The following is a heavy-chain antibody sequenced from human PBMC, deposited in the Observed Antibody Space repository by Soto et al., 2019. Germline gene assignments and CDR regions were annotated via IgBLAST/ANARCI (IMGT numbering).Heavy chain of an antibody. J-gene: IGHJ4*02. CDR3: ASRDPGTSGDY. Sequence: QVQLQESGPGLVKPSGTLSLTCAVSGGSFTSNNWWTWVRQPPGQGLEWIGEIYRTGSTNYNPSLKGRVNISLDKSENQFSLKVTSLTAADTAVYYCASRDPGTSGDYWGQGTLVTVSS. CDR1: GGSFTSNNW. CDR2: IYRTGST. V-gene: IGHV4-4*02. D-gene: IGHD1-7*01.